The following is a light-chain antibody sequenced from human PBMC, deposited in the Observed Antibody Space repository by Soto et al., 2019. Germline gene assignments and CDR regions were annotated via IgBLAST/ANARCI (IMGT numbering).Light chain of an antibody. Sequence: DIRMTQSPSSVFASIGDRVTITCRASQDISTWLAWYQQRPGKAPKLLIYAASSLQRGVPSRFSGSGSGTDFTLTISSLQPEDFANYYCQQANTFPLTFGGGTKVEIK. J-gene: IGKJ4*01. V-gene: IGKV1-12*01. CDR2: AAS. CDR1: QDISTW. CDR3: QQANTFPLT.